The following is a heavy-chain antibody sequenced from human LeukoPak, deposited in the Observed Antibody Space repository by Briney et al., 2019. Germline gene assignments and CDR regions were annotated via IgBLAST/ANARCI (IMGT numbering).Heavy chain of an antibody. Sequence: GGSLRLSCAASGFTFSTYAMSWVRQAPGKGLEWVSTISGSGGSTYYADSVKGRFTISRDNSKNTLYLQMNSLRAEDTAVYYCAKGRGGSYGYFDYRGQGTLVTVSS. CDR1: GFTFSTYA. CDR3: AKGRGGSYGYFDY. J-gene: IGHJ4*02. CDR2: ISGSGGST. D-gene: IGHD1-26*01. V-gene: IGHV3-23*01.